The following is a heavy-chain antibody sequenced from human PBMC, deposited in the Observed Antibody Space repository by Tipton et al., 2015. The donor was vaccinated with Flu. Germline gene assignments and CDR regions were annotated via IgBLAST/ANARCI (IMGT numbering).Heavy chain of an antibody. CDR1: GASVNIENSY. CDR2: IYNTGLT. V-gene: IGHV4-39*07. CDR3: ARGNWNSNYDNWFDP. J-gene: IGHJ5*02. D-gene: IGHD1-1*01. Sequence: LRLPCTVSGASVNIENSYWVWIRKSLGRGLEWIGTIYNTGLTNYNPSLKSRVTVSLDMSKNQFSLNVSLVTAADTATYFCARGNWNSNYDNWFDPWGQGTPVTVSS.